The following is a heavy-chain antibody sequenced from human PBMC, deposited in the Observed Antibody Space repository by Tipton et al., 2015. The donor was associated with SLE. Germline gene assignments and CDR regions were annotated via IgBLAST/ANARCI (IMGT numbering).Heavy chain of an antibody. CDR2: IYHSGST. CDR1: GYSISSGYF. Sequence: TLSLTCTVSGYSISSGYFWAWIRQPPGKGLEWIGSIYHSGSTYYNPSLKSRVTISVDTSKNQFSLNLSSVTAADTAVYYCTKVDDIRFYLGLDVWGRGTTVAVAS. V-gene: IGHV4-38-2*02. J-gene: IGHJ6*02. CDR3: TKVDDIRFYLGLDV. D-gene: IGHD3-9*01.